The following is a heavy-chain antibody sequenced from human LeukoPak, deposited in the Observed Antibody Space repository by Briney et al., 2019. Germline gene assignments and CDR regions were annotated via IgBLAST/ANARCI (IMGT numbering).Heavy chain of an antibody. CDR2: IYHSGST. Sequence: PSETLSLTCTVSGGSISSGGYYWSWIRQPPGKGLEWIGYIYHSGSTYYNPSLKSRVTISVDRSKNQFSLKLSSVTAADTAVYYCARAPRPPPDGYNELGYYFDYWGQGTLVTVSS. V-gene: IGHV4-30-2*01. D-gene: IGHD5-24*01. CDR3: ARAPRPPPDGYNELGYYFDY. CDR1: GGSISSGGYY. J-gene: IGHJ4*02.